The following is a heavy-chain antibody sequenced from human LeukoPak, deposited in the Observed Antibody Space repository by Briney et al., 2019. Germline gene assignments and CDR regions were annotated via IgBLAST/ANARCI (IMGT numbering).Heavy chain of an antibody. J-gene: IGHJ6*02. D-gene: IGHD2-8*01. CDR3: ARDCTNGVCYAYGMDV. CDR1: GGSVSSGSYY. Sequence: PSETLSLTCTVSGGSVSSGSYYWSWIRQPPGKGLEWIGYIYYSGSTNYNPSLKSRVTISVGTSKNQFSLKLSSVTAADTAVYYCARDCTNGVCYAYGMDVWGQGTTVTVSS. CDR2: IYYSGST. V-gene: IGHV4-61*01.